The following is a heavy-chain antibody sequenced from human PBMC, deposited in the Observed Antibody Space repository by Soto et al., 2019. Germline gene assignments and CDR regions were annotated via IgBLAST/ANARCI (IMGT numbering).Heavy chain of an antibody. D-gene: IGHD5-18*01. V-gene: IGHV4-39*01. J-gene: IGHJ6*02. CDR2: IYYSGST. CDR3: ARVAAMENYYYYGMDV. Sequence: SETLSLTCTVSGGSISSSSYYWGWIRQPPGKGLEWIGSIYYSGSTYYNPSLKSRVTISVDTSKNQFSLKLSSVTAADTAVYYCARVAAMENYYYYGMDVWGQGTTVTVS. CDR1: GGSISSSSYY.